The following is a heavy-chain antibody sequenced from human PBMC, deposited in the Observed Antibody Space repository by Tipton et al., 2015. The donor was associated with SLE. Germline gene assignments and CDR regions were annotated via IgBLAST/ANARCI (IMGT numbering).Heavy chain of an antibody. Sequence: LRLSCAASGFTFSNAWMSWVRQAPGKGLEWIGEINHSGSTNYNPSLKSPVTISVDTSKNQFSLKLSSVTAADTAVYYCARGTGFWSGYYFDYWGQGTLVTVSS. V-gene: IGHV4-34*01. J-gene: IGHJ4*02. CDR1: GFTFSNAW. CDR3: ARGTGFWSGYYFDY. D-gene: IGHD3-3*01. CDR2: INHSGST.